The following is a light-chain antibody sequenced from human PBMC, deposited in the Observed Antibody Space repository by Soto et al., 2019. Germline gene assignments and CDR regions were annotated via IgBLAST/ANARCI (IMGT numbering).Light chain of an antibody. V-gene: IGLV1-40*01. CDR2: DDI. J-gene: IGLJ3*02. CDR3: QSYDSSLSGLWA. Sequence: QSVLTQPPSVSGAPGQRVTISCTGSSSNIGAGYDVHWYQHLPGTAPKLLIYDDINRPSGVPDRFSGSKSGTSASLAITGLQAEDEADYYCQSYDSSLSGLWAFGGATTVTVL. CDR1: SSNIGAGYD.